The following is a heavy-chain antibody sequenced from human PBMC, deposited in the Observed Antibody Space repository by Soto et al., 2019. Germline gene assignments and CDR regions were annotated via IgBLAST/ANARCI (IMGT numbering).Heavy chain of an antibody. CDR1: GFTFNTYW. Sequence: GGSLRLSCAASGFTFNTYWMSWVRQAPGKGLEWVSGINWNGGSTGYADSVKGRFTISRDNAKNSLYLQMNSLRAEDTAVYYCAKNGQPPYYYYGLDVWGQGTKVTVSS. D-gene: IGHD2-8*01. CDR2: INWNGGST. J-gene: IGHJ6*02. V-gene: IGHV3-20*04. CDR3: AKNGQPPYYYYGLDV.